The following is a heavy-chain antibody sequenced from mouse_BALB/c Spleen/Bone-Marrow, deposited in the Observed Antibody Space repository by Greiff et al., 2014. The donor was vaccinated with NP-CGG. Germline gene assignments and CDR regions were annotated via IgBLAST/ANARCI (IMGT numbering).Heavy chain of an antibody. J-gene: IGHJ4*01. D-gene: IGHD2-14*01. CDR1: GFTFSDYY. V-gene: IGHV5-4*02. Sequence: EVKLVESGGGLVKPGGSLKLSCAASGFTFSDYYMYWVRQTPEKRLEWVATISDGGSYTYYPDSVKGRFTISRGIAKNNLYLQMSSLKSEDTAMYYCARDRGVQGYAMDYWGQGTSVTVSS. CDR3: ARDRGVQGYAMDY. CDR2: ISDGGSYT.